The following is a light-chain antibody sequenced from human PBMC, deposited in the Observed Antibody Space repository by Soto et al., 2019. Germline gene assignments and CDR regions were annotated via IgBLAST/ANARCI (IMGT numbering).Light chain of an antibody. J-gene: IGKJ2*01. CDR1: QSVSSY. Sequence: EIVLTQSPATLSLSPGERATLSCRASQSVSSYLAWYQQKPGQAPRLLIYDASNRATGIPARFSGSGSGTDFTLTISRLEPEHFAVYYCQQRSNWPLGQGTKLEIK. CDR3: QQRSNWP. V-gene: IGKV3-11*01. CDR2: DAS.